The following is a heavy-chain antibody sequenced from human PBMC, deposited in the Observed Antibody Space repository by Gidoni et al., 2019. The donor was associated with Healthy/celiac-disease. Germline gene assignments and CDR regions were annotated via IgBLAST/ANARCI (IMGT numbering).Heavy chain of an antibody. CDR3: ARDRGAMTKRYYYMDV. Sequence: QVQLVQSGAEVKKPGASVKVSCKASGYTFTSYYMHWVRQAPGQGLEWMGIINPSGGSTSYAQKFQGRVTMTRDTSTSTVYMELSSLRSEDTAVYYCARDRGAMTKRYYYMDVWGKGTTVTVSS. CDR1: GYTFTSYY. J-gene: IGHJ6*03. CDR2: INPSGGST. V-gene: IGHV1-46*01.